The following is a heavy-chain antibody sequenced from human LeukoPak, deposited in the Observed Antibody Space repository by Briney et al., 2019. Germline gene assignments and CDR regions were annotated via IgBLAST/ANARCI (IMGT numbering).Heavy chain of an antibody. V-gene: IGHV3-21*01. CDR2: ISSSSSYI. J-gene: IGHJ3*02. Sequence: GGSLRLSCAASGFTFSSYSMNWVRQAPGKGLEWVSSISSSSSYIYYADSVKGRFTISRDNSKNTLYLQMNSLRAEDTAVYYCARAYCGGDCPYDAFDIWGQGTMVTVSS. CDR1: GFTFSSYS. CDR3: ARAYCGGDCPYDAFDI. D-gene: IGHD2-21*01.